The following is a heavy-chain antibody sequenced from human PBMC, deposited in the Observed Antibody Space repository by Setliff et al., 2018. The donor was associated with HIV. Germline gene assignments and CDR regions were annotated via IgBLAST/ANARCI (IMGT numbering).Heavy chain of an antibody. CDR3: ARQGGYNSPLMV. CDR1: GGSITSYY. D-gene: IGHD3-10*01. V-gene: IGHV4-59*08. CDR2: IFDSGTT. J-gene: IGHJ4*02. Sequence: PSETLSLTCTVSGGSITSYYWNWIRQSPGKGLEWIGYIFDSGTTKYNPSVTSRVTISVDASKNQFFLQLISVTAADTAMYYCARQGGYNSPLMVWGQGKLVTVSS.